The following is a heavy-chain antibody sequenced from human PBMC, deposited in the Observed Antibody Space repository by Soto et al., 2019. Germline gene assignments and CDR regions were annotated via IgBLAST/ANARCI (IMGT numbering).Heavy chain of an antibody. V-gene: IGHV5-51*01. Sequence: PGESLKISCKGSGYSFTSYWIGWVRQMPGKGLEWMGIIYPGDSDTRYSPSFQGQVTISADKSISTAYLQWSSLKASDTAMYYCAGSRLLYYYGMDVWGQGATVTVSS. CDR1: GYSFTSYW. D-gene: IGHD2-15*01. J-gene: IGHJ6*02. CDR2: IYPGDSDT. CDR3: AGSRLLYYYGMDV.